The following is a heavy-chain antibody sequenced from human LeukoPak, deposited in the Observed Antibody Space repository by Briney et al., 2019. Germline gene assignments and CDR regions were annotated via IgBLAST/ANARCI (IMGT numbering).Heavy chain of an antibody. V-gene: IGHV3-74*01. CDR2: INSDGSST. CDR1: GFTFSSYW. D-gene: IGHD3-22*01. J-gene: IGHJ6*02. CDR3: ARSHYYDSSGYFYYHYGMGV. Sequence: TGGSLRLSCAASGFTFSSYWMHWVRQAPGKGLVWVSRINSDGSSTRYADSVKGRFTISRDNAKNTLYLQMNSLRAEDTAVYYCARSHYYDSSGYFYYHYGMGVWGQGTTVTASS.